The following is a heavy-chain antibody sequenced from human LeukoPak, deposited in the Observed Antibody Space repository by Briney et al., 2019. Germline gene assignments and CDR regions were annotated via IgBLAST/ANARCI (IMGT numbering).Heavy chain of an antibody. D-gene: IGHD2-2*01. V-gene: IGHV4-34*01. J-gene: IGHJ6*02. CDR3: AGARRRLVVPAAMSYYYYGMDV. Sequence: SETLSLTCAVYGGSFSGYYWSWIRQPPGKGLEWIGEINHSGSTNYNPSLKSRVTISVDTSKNQFSLKLSSVTAADTAVYYCAGARRRLVVPAAMSYYYYGMDVWGQGTTVTVSS. CDR2: INHSGST. CDR1: GGSFSGYY.